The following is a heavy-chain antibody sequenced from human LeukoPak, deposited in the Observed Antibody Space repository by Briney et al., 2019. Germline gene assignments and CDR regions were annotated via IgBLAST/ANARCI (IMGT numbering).Heavy chain of an antibody. V-gene: IGHV1-69*04. J-gene: IGHJ6*02. CDR1: GGTLSSYA. CDR3: AREEYSSSWYSARVLGSMDV. Sequence: ASVKVSCKASGGTLSSYAISWVRQAPGQGLEWMGRIIPILGIANYAQKFQGRVTITADKSTSTAYMELSSLRSEDTAVYYCAREEYSSSWYSARVLGSMDVWGQGTTVTVSS. CDR2: IIPILGIA. D-gene: IGHD6-13*01.